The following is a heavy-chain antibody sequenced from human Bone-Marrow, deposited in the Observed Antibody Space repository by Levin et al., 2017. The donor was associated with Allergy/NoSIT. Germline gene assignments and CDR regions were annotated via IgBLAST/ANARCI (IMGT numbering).Heavy chain of an antibody. CDR3: AREPVNRLGRLGESRRLYYMDV. CDR1: GVTVSSSH. CDR2: IYGGGLT. J-gene: IGHJ6*03. Sequence: GESLKISCVVSGVTVSSSHFNWVRQAPGKGLECVSVIYGGGLTYYADSVKGRFNISRDNSKNTLYLQMNSLRVEDTAVYFCAREPVNRLGRLGESRRLYYMDVWGKGTTVTVSS. V-gene: IGHV3-66*01. D-gene: IGHD3-16*01.